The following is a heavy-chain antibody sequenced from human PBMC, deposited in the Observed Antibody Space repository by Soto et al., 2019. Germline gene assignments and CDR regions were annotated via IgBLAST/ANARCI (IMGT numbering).Heavy chain of an antibody. CDR1: GGSFRGYY. D-gene: IGHD1-26*01. V-gene: IGHV4-34*01. Sequence: SETLSLTCAVYGGSFRGYYWSWLRQPPGKGLQWIGEINPSGSTNYNPSLKSRVTISVDTSKTQFSMKLSSVTAPDTAVHSPASGCGGSYYYYYYGMDVWGQGTTVT. CDR3: ASGCGGSYYYYYYGMDV. CDR2: INPSGST. J-gene: IGHJ6*02.